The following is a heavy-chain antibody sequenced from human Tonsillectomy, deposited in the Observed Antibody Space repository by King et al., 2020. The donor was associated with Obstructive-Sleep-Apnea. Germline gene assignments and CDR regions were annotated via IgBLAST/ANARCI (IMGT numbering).Heavy chain of an antibody. CDR1: GGSIRNHY. J-gene: IGHJ4*02. CDR2: IYYSGST. V-gene: IGHV4-59*11. D-gene: IGHD3-16*01. CDR3: ARGIGGLDY. Sequence: VQLQESGPGLVKPSETLSLTCTVSGGSIRNHYWSWIRQPPGKGLECIGCIYYSGSTNYNPSLKSRVTMSADTSKNQFSLKLSSVTAADTAVYYGARGIGGLDYWGQGTLVTVSS.